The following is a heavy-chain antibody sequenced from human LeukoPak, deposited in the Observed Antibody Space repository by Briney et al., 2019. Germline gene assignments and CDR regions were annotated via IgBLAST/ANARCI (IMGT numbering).Heavy chain of an antibody. V-gene: IGHV3-9*01. D-gene: IGHD5-12*01. J-gene: IGHJ3*02. CDR3: AKDTRGSLGAFDI. CDR2: ISWNSGSI. CDR1: GFTFDDYA. Sequence: GGSLRLSCAASGFTFDDYAMHWVRQAPGKGLEWVSGISWNSGSIGYADSVKGRFTISRDNAKNSLYLQMNSLRAEDTALYYCAKDTRGSLGAFDIWGQGTVVTVSS.